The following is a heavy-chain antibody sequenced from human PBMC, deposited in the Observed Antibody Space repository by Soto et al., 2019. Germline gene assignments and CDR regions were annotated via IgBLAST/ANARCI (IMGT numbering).Heavy chain of an antibody. V-gene: IGHV3-23*01. CDR3: EDWVRFLEWLSPADY. D-gene: IGHD3-3*01. J-gene: IGHJ4*02. Sequence: EVQLLESGGGLVQPGGSLRLSCAASGFTFSSYAMSWVRQAPGKGLEWVSAISGSGGSTYYADSVKGRFTISRDNTKNTLYLQMNSLSAEDTAVYYCEDWVRFLEWLSPADYWGQGTLVTVSS. CDR1: GFTFSSYA. CDR2: ISGSGGST.